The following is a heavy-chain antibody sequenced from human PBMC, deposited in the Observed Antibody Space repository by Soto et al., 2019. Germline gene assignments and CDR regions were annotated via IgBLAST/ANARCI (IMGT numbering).Heavy chain of an antibody. CDR3: AAGRRGGYGSYYYSLDV. J-gene: IGHJ6*02. D-gene: IGHD3-22*01. CDR2: FISIFGKA. CDR1: GGSFDDIV. Sequence: QVQLLQSGAEVKKPGSSAKVSCKASGGSFDDIVFSWVRQAPGQGLEWMGGFISIFGKANYAQKFQGRVTITADKPTSTVYMELSSLKSDDTAVFYCAAGRRGGYGSYYYSLDVWGQGTTVTVSS. V-gene: IGHV1-69*06.